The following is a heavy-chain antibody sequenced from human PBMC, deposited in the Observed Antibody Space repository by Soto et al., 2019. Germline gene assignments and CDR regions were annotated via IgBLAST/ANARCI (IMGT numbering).Heavy chain of an antibody. V-gene: IGHV1-18*01. CDR2: ISAYNGNT. CDR3: ARDNMVRGVIARKVGWFDP. J-gene: IGHJ5*02. D-gene: IGHD3-10*01. CDR1: GYTFTSYG. Sequence: ASVKVSCKASGYTFTSYGISWVRQAPGQGLEWMGWISAYNGNTNYAQKLQGRVTMTTDTSTSTAYMELRSLRSDGTAVYYCARDNMVRGVIARKVGWFDPWGQGTLVTVSS.